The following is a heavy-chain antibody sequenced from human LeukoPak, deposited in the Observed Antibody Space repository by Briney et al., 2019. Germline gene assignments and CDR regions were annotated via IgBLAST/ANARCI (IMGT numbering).Heavy chain of an antibody. CDR2: IIPILGIA. CDR3: ARRSGYYPEDY. Sequence: ASVTVSFKASGGTFSIYAISWVRQAPGQGLEWMGRIIPILGIANYAQKFQGRVTITADKSTSTAYMELSSLRSEDTAVYYCARRSGYYPEDYWGQGTLVTVSS. D-gene: IGHD3-22*01. J-gene: IGHJ4*02. V-gene: IGHV1-69*04. CDR1: GGTFSIYA.